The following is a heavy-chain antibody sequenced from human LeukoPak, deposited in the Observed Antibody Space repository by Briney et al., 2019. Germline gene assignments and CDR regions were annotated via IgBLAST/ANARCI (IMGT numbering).Heavy chain of an antibody. CDR3: ASWPVGWYGEDS. Sequence: GGSLRLSCAASGFNFGEFWMAWVRQTPGKGLEWVADIKEDGSEKFYVDSVKGRFTISRDTPKNTLYLQMNSLRVEDTAVYYCASWPVGWYGEDSWGQGTLVTVSS. V-gene: IGHV3-7*03. CDR2: IKEDGSEK. J-gene: IGHJ4*02. CDR1: GFNFGEFW. D-gene: IGHD6-19*01.